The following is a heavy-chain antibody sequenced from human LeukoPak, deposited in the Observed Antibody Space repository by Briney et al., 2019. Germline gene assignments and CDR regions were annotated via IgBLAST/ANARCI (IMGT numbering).Heavy chain of an antibody. V-gene: IGHV6-1*01. CDR3: ARERAVVRGARNDFDY. CDR1: GDSVSSNNAT. CDR2: TYYRSKWHF. Sequence: SQTLSLTCAITGDSVSSNNATWNWIRQSPSRGLEWVGRTYYRSKWHFDYAVSVKSRATVNPDTSKNQFSLQLNSVTPEDTAVYYCARERAVVRGARNDFDYWGQGTLVTVSS. D-gene: IGHD3-10*01. J-gene: IGHJ4*02.